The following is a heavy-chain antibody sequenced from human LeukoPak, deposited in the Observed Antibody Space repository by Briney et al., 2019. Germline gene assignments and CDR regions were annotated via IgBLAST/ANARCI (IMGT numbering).Heavy chain of an antibody. CDR3: AKDAITTLYGDCMDV. V-gene: IGHV3-23*01. J-gene: IGHJ6*02. D-gene: IGHD4-17*01. CDR1: GFTFTSYA. CDR2: ISGSGNRT. Sequence: SGGSLRLSCAVSGFTFTSYAISWVRQAPGKGLEWVSTISGSGNRTYYANSVKGRFTLSRDKSKNTVYLQMNSLRAEDTAVYYCAKDAITTLYGDCMDVWGQGTTVTVSS.